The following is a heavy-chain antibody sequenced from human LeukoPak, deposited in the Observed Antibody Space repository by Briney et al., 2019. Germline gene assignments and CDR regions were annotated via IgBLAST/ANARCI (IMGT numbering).Heavy chain of an antibody. CDR3: ARVPYYDFWSMDV. CDR1: GFTFSSYA. D-gene: IGHD3-3*01. V-gene: IGHV3-30-3*01. CDR2: ISYDGSNK. Sequence: GGSLRLSCAASGFTFSSYAMSWVRQAPGKGLEWVAVISYDGSNKYYADSVKGRFTISRDNSKNTLYLQMNSLRAEDTAVYYCARVPYYDFWSMDVWGQGTTVTVSS. J-gene: IGHJ6*02.